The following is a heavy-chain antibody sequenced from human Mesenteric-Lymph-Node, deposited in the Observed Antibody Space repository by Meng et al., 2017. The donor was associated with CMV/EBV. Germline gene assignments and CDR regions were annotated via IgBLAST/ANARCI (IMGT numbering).Heavy chain of an antibody. CDR1: SDSVSSGTYY. D-gene: IGHD2-2*01. V-gene: IGHV3-23*01. CDR3: VKDLSDIVLVPAALGRRRALGSHFDY. Sequence: ETLSLTCTVSSDSVSSGTYYWSWVRQAPGKGLEWVSAISGSGGSTYYADSVKGRFTISRDNSKNTLYLQMNSLRAEDTAVYYCVKDLSDIVLVPAALGRRRALGSHFDYWGQGTLVTVSS. J-gene: IGHJ4*02. CDR2: ISGSGGST.